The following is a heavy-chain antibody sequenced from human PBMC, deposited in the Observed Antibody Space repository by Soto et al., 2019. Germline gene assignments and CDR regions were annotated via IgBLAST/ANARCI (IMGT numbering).Heavy chain of an antibody. CDR2: IDPSDSYT. CDR3: ARHDYSGYEERAEKNDYYYGMDV. Sequence: GGSLNISCKGSGYSYTSYWIRWVRQMPGTGLEGMGRIDPSDSYTNYSPSFQGHVTISADKSISTAYLQWSSLKASDTAMYYCARHDYSGYEERAEKNDYYYGMDVWGQGTTVTVSS. D-gene: IGHD5-12*01. J-gene: IGHJ6*02. CDR1: GYSYTSYW. V-gene: IGHV5-10-1*01.